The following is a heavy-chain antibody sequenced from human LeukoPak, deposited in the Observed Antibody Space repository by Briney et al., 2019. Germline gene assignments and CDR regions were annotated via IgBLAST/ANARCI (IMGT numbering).Heavy chain of an antibody. D-gene: IGHD6-13*01. Sequence: GGSLRLACAASGFTVRSYGMHWVRQAPGKGLEWVAVIWYDGSNKYYADSVKGRFTISRDNSKNTLYLQMNSLRAEDTAVYYCARDRGQQQLVPTFYFDYWGQGTLVTVSS. V-gene: IGHV3-33*01. CDR2: IWYDGSNK. CDR1: GFTVRSYG. CDR3: ARDRGQQQLVPTFYFDY. J-gene: IGHJ4*02.